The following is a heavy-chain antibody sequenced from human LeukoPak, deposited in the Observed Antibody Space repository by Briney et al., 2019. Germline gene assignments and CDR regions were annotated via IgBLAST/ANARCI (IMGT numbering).Heavy chain of an antibody. CDR3: AKEGQLSSGYYYNY. CDR2: ISGSGGST. J-gene: IGHJ4*02. V-gene: IGHV3-23*01. CDR1: GFSFSTYA. D-gene: IGHD3-22*01. Sequence: PGGSLRLSCAASGFSFSTYAMSWVRQAPGKGLEWVSAISGSGGSTDYADSVKGRFTISRDNSKNTLYLQMNSLRAEDTAVYYCAKEGQLSSGYYYNYWGQGTLVTVSS.